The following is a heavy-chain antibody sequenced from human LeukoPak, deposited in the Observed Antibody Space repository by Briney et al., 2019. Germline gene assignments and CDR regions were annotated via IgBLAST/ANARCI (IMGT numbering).Heavy chain of an antibody. CDR2: IYSGGST. Sequence: GGSLRLSCAASGFTVSSNYMSWVRQAPGKGLEWVSVIYSGGSTYYADSVKGRFTISRDNSKNTLYLQMNSLRAEDTAVYYCAGDKEQQWLVRGYYYGMDVWGQGTTVTVSS. V-gene: IGHV3-66*01. D-gene: IGHD6-19*01. CDR3: AGDKEQQWLVRGYYYGMDV. CDR1: GFTVSSNY. J-gene: IGHJ6*02.